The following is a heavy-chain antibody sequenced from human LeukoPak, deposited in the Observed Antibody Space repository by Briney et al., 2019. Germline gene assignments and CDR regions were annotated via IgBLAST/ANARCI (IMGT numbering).Heavy chain of an antibody. V-gene: IGHV1-69*05. CDR1: GGTFSSYA. J-gene: IGHJ4*02. D-gene: IGHD3-22*01. Sequence: SVKVSCKASGGTFSSYAISWVRQAPGQGLEWMGGIIPIFGTANYAQKSRGRVTITTDESTSTAYMELSSLRSEDTDVYYCARGPPDIESSGYYYYFDYWGQGTLVTVSS. CDR2: IIPIFGTA. CDR3: ARGPPDIESSGYYYYFDY.